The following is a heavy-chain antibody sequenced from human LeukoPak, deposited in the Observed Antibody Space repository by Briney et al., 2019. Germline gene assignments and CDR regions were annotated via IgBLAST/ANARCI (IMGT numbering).Heavy chain of an antibody. CDR2: IIPIFGTA. CDR3: ARAHDYGDYPDY. Sequence: SVKVSCKASGGTFSSYAISWVRQAPGQGLEWMGRIIPIFGTANYAQKLQGRVTITTDESTSTAYMELSSLRSEDTAVYYCARAHDYGDYPDYWGQGTLVTVSS. CDR1: GGTFSSYA. D-gene: IGHD4-17*01. V-gene: IGHV1-69*05. J-gene: IGHJ4*02.